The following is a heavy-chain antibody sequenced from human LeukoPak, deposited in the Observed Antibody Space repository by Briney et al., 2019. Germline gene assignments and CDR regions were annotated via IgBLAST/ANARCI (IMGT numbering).Heavy chain of an antibody. V-gene: IGHV3-23*01. CDR3: AKVWDTYYYDSSGSFDY. J-gene: IGHJ4*02. CDR2: ISISGGST. Sequence: GGSLRLSCAASGFTFSSYAMSWVRQAPGKGLEWVSAISISGGSTYYADSVKSRLTISRDNSKNTLYLQMNSLRAEDTAVYYCAKVWDTYYYDSSGSFDYWGQGTLVTVSS. D-gene: IGHD3-22*01. CDR1: GFTFSSYA.